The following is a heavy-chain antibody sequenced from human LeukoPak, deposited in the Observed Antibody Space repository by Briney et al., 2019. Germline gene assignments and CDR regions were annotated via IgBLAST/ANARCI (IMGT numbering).Heavy chain of an antibody. D-gene: IGHD6-19*01. CDR2: IYYSGST. V-gene: IGHV4-39*01. CDR1: GGSISSSSYY. Sequence: PSETLSLTCTVSGGSISSSSYYWGWIRQPPGKGLEWIGSIYYSGSTYYNPSLKSRVTISVDTSKNQFSLKLSSVTAADTAVYYCARGRRGQWLVAGYYYYYYMDVWGKGTTVTVSS. J-gene: IGHJ6*03. CDR3: ARGRRGQWLVAGYYYYYYMDV.